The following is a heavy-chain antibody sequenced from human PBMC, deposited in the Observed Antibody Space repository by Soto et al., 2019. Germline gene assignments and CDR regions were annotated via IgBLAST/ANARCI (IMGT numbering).Heavy chain of an antibody. CDR3: ARNETYGSSRSPYFGMDV. V-gene: IGHV1-69*13. D-gene: IGHD3-10*01. CDR1: GGIFSKFI. CDR2: IVPILGTP. Sequence: QVQLVQSGAEVKEPGSSVRVSCKASGGIFSKFIMNWVRQTPGQGLEWMGGIVPILGTPTYAEKFKGRVTISATASTSTAYLVFTSLRSEDTATSYRARNETYGSSRSPYFGMDVWGQGTKVIVSS. J-gene: IGHJ6*02.